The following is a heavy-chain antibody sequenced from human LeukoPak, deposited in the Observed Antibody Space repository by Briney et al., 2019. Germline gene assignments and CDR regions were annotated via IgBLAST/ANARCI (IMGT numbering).Heavy chain of an antibody. J-gene: IGHJ4*02. CDR3: ARWAMIGGFDY. V-gene: IGHV3-7*01. Sequence: PGGSLRLSCAASGFTFSSYWMSWVRQAPGKGLEWVANIKQDGSEEYYVDSVKGRFTISRDNAKNSPYLQMNSLRAEDTAVYYCARWAMIGGFDYWGQGTLVTVSS. CDR1: GFTFSSYW. D-gene: IGHD3-22*01. CDR2: IKQDGSEE.